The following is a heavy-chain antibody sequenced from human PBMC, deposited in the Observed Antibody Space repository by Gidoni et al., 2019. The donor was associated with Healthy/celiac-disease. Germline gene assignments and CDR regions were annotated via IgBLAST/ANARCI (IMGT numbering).Heavy chain of an antibody. CDR3: AREGGSEQWLGPIDY. Sequence: QVQLVASGGGVVQPGRSLSLSCAASGFTLSSYAMHWVRQAPGKGLEWVAVISYDGSNKYYADSVKGRFTISRDNSKNTLYLQMNSLRAEDTAVYYCAREGGSEQWLGPIDYWGQGTLVTVSS. CDR2: ISYDGSNK. V-gene: IGHV3-30*16. CDR1: GFTLSSYA. D-gene: IGHD6-19*01. J-gene: IGHJ4*02.